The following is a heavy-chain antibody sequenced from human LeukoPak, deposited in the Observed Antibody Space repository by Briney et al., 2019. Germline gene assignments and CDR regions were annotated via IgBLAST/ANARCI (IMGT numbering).Heavy chain of an antibody. CDR3: ARDGCSSTSCRKFDP. V-gene: IGHV1-46*01. Sequence: ASVKVSCKASGYTFTSYYMHLVRQAPGQGLEWMGIINPSGGSTSYAQKFQGRVTMTRDTSTSTVYMELSSLRSEDTAVYYCARDGCSSTSCRKFDPWGQGTLVTVSS. CDR2: INPSGGST. J-gene: IGHJ5*02. CDR1: GYTFTSYY. D-gene: IGHD2-2*01.